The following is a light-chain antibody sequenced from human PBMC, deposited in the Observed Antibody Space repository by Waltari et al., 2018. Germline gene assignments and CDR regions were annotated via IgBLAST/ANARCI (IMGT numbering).Light chain of an antibody. Sequence: DVQMTQSPSSLSAFVGDRVTITCRASQNIYTFLNWYQHKVGKAPNVLIYSVSTLQSGVPSRFSGSGSGTDFSLTISSLQPEDVATYYCQQTYSPRHTFGQGTKVEIK. CDR1: QNIYTF. CDR3: QQTYSPRHT. CDR2: SVS. V-gene: IGKV1-39*01. J-gene: IGKJ2*01.